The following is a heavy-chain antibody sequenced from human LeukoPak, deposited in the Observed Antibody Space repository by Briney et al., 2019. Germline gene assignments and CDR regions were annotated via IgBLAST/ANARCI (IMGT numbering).Heavy chain of an antibody. J-gene: IGHJ4*02. D-gene: IGHD1-26*01. Sequence: ASVKVSCKASGYTFTGYYMHWVRQAPGQGLEWMGWMNPNSGNTGYAQKFQGRVTMTRNTSISTAYMELSSLRSEDTAVYYCARVMRELPQWGQGTLVTVSS. V-gene: IGHV1-8*02. CDR3: ARVMRELPQ. CDR1: GYTFTGYY. CDR2: MNPNSGNT.